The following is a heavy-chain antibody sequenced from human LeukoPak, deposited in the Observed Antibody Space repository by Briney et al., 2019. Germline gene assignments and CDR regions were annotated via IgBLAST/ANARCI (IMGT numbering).Heavy chain of an antibody. CDR2: IYYSGST. D-gene: IGHD2-15*01. CDR3: ASRVGVGAPFDDAFDI. CDR1: GGSISSYY. J-gene: IGHJ3*02. V-gene: IGHV4-59*01. Sequence: SETLSLTRTVSGGSISSYYWSWIRQPPGKGLEWIGYIYYSGSTNYNPSLKSRVTISVDTSKNQFSLKLSSVTAADTAVYYCASRVGVGAPFDDAFDIWGQGTMDTVSS.